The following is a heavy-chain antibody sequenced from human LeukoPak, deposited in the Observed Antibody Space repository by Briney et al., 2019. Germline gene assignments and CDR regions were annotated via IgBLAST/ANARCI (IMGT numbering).Heavy chain of an antibody. CDR3: ARDSRITGGTGASDM. V-gene: IGHV3-7*05. J-gene: IGHJ3*02. CDR1: GFTFSSYC. D-gene: IGHD1-14*01. Sequence: GGSRRLSCAASGFTFSSYCMSWVRQAPGKGLEWVANIKKDGSEKNFVDSVKGRFTISRDNAKNSLYLQMNSLRAEDTAVYFCARDSRITGGTGASDMWGQGTMVTVSS. CDR2: IKKDGSEK.